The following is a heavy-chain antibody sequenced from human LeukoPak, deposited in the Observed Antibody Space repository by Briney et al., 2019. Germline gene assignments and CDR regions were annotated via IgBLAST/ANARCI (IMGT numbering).Heavy chain of an antibody. D-gene: IGHD4-17*01. CDR3: TTSTVTPVSS. V-gene: IGHV3-15*01. CDR2: INSKTDGGTT. Sequence: GGSLRLSCAASGFTFSNAWMSWVRQAPGKGLEWVGRINSKTDGGTTDYAAPVKGRFTISRDDSKNTLYLQMNSLKTEDTAVYYCTTSTVTPVSSWGKGTTVTVSS. J-gene: IGHJ6*04. CDR1: GFTFSNAW.